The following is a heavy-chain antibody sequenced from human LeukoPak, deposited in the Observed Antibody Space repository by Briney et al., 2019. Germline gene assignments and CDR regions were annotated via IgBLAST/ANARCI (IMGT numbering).Heavy chain of an antibody. CDR3: ARSALLTADPFDY. J-gene: IGHJ4*02. Sequence: GGSLRLSCAASGFTFSDYYMSWVRQAPGKGLEWVSITYTGGSTYSADSVKDRFTVSRDISKNTVFLQMNSLRVEDTAIYYCARSALLTADPFDYWGQGTLVTVSS. CDR1: GFTFSDYY. CDR2: TYTGGST. D-gene: IGHD2-2*01. V-gene: IGHV3-66*01.